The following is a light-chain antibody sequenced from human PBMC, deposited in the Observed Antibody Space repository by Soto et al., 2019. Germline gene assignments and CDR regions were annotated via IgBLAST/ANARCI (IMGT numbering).Light chain of an antibody. Sequence: QSVLTQPPSVSAAPGQKATISCSGNSSNIGSNDVSWYQQLPGKAPKLLTYESSQRPSGIPDRFSGSKSGTSATLGITGLQTGDEADYYCGTLDSSLIALFGTGTKLTV. CDR1: SSNIGSND. V-gene: IGLV1-51*02. CDR3: GTLDSSLIAL. CDR2: ESS. J-gene: IGLJ1*01.